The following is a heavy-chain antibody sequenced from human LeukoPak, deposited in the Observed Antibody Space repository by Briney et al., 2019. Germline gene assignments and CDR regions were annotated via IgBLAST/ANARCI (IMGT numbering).Heavy chain of an antibody. D-gene: IGHD1-14*01. CDR3: ARKSQNSPET. Sequence: GSLRLSCAASGFTFSSYGMHWVRQAPGKGLEWVAVIWYDGSNENYADSVKGRFTISRDNSRNTLYLQMNSLRADDTAVYHCARKSQNSPETWGQGTLVTVSS. CDR2: IWYDGSNE. J-gene: IGHJ5*02. V-gene: IGHV3-33*01. CDR1: GFTFSSYG.